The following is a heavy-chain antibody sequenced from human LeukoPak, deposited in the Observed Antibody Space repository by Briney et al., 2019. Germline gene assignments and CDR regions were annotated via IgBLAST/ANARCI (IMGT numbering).Heavy chain of an antibody. J-gene: IGHJ4*02. V-gene: IGHV1-2*02. D-gene: IGHD1-26*01. CDR2: INPNSGGT. CDR3: ARDRYGGKGSAEARGGYFDY. CDR1: GYTFTGYY. Sequence: VASVKVSCKASGYTFTGYYMHWVRQAPGQGLEWMGWINPNSGGTNYAQKFQGRVTMTRDTSISTAYMELSRLRSDDTAVYYCARDRYGGKGSAEARGGYFDYWGQGTLVTVSS.